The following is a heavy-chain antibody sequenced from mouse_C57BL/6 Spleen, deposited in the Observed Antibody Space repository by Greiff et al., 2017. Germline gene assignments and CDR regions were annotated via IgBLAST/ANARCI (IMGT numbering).Heavy chain of an antibody. D-gene: IGHD1-1*01. CDR3: ARWTTVVDWYFDV. CDR1: GFNIKNTY. Sequence: VQLKESVAELVRPGASVKLSCTASGFNIKNTYMHWVKQRPEQGLEWIGRIDPANGNTKYAPKFQGKATITADTSSNTAYLQLSSLTSEDTAIYYCARWTTVVDWYFDVWGTGTTVTVSS. J-gene: IGHJ1*03. V-gene: IGHV14-3*01. CDR2: IDPANGNT.